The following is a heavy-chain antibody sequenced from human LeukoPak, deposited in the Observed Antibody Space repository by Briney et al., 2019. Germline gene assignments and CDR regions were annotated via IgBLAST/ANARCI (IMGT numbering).Heavy chain of an antibody. CDR1: GFTFSSYA. CDR2: ISGSGDNT. V-gene: IGHV3-23*01. D-gene: IGHD3-22*01. J-gene: IGHJ4*02. Sequence: GSLRLSCAASGFTFSSYAMSRVRQAPGKGLEWVPGISGSGDNTYYADSVKGRFTISRDNSKNTLHVQMNSLRAEDTAVYYCAKGEAPYYYDSSGYFVYFDYWGQGTLVTVSS. CDR3: AKGEAPYYYDSSGYFVYFDY.